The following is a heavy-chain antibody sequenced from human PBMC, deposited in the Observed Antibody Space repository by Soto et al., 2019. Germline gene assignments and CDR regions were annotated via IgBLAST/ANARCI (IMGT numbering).Heavy chain of an antibody. CDR3: ARLPRSTDY. V-gene: IGHV3-7*03. CDR2: IKPDGTQT. J-gene: IGHJ4*02. CDR1: GFSFGDSW. Sequence: PGGSLRLSCAASGFSFGDSWMTWVRQAPGKGLEWVAMIKPDGTQTFYVDSVKGRFTISRDNAKNSLYLLMNSVRAEETDVYYCARLPRSTDYLGQGALVTVSS.